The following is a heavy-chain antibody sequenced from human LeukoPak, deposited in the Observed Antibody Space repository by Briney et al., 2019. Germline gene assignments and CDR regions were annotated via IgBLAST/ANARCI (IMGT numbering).Heavy chain of an antibody. V-gene: IGHV1-69*04. D-gene: IGHD4-17*01. J-gene: IGHJ4*02. CDR3: AREDYGDYGNY. CDR2: IIPILGIA. CDR1: GGTLSSYA. Sequence: GSSVKVSCKASGGTLSSYAISWVRQAPGQGLEWMGRIIPILGIANYAQKFQGRVTITADKSTSTAYMELSSLRSEDTAVYYCAREDYGDYGNYWGQGTLVTVSS.